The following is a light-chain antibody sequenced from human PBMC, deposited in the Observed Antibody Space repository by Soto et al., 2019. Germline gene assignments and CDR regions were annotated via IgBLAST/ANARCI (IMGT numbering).Light chain of an antibody. Sequence: IQMTQSPSTLSPSXGHRVTITCRASQSIRDWLAWYQQIPGKAPKLLIYKASNLETGVPSRFSGTGSGTEFTLIINGLQPDDFATYYCQQYHSDSLRTFGQGTKVDI. CDR3: QQYHSDSLRT. CDR1: QSIRDW. J-gene: IGKJ1*01. CDR2: KAS. V-gene: IGKV1-5*03.